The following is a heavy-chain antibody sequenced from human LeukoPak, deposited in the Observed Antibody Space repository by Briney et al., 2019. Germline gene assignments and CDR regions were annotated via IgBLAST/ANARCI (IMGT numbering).Heavy chain of an antibody. J-gene: IGHJ6*02. D-gene: IGHD3-10*01. CDR1: GYSFNTYW. CDR2: IYPGDSDT. V-gene: IGHV5-51*01. Sequence: GESLKISCQGSGYSFNTYWIAWVRQMPGKGLEWMGIIYPGDSDTRYSPSFQGQVTISADKSISTAYLQWSSLKASDTAMYYCAIPFYGSGTYYYGMDVWGQGTTVTVSS. CDR3: AIPFYGSGTYYYGMDV.